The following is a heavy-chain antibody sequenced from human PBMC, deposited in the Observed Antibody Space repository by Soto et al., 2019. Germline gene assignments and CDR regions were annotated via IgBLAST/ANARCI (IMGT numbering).Heavy chain of an antibody. J-gene: IGHJ6*02. CDR2: ISYDGSNK. D-gene: IGHD5-18*01. Sequence: QVQLVESGGGVVQPARSLRLSCAASGFTFSSYGMHWVRQAPGKGLEWVAVISYDGSNKYYADSVKSRFPISRDNSNNTPYLQMNSLRAEDTAVYYCAKEALVSSRYGPYDYYGMDVWGQGTTVTVSS. CDR3: AKEALVSSRYGPYDYYGMDV. CDR1: GFTFSSYG. V-gene: IGHV3-30*18.